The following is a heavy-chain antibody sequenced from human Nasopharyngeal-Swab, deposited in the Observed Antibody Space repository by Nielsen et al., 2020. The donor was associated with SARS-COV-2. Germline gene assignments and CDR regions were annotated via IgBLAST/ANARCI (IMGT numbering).Heavy chain of an antibody. CDR2: IWYDGNNK. J-gene: IGHJ4*02. D-gene: IGHD6-19*01. Sequence: GRQAPGKGLEWVAIIWYDGNNKYYGDSVKGRFTISRDNSKNTLYLQMNSLRAEDSAVYYCARGSVAGPFDYWGQGTLVTVSS. V-gene: IGHV3-33*01. CDR3: ARGSVAGPFDY.